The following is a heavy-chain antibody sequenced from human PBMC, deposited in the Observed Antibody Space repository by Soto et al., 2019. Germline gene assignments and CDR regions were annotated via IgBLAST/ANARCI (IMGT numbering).Heavy chain of an antibody. CDR2: ISGGGGTT. J-gene: IGHJ4*03. CDR1: GFTFRSYA. Sequence: EVQVLESGGDLVQPGGSLRLSCAASGFTFRSYAMSWVRQAPGKGLEWVSSISGGGGTTHYTDSVKGRFTISGDNSKNTLYLQMNSLRAEDTAVYYCAKAGYSYGFWGGYFDYWGQGTLVTVSS. CDR3: AKAGYSYGFWGGYFDY. V-gene: IGHV3-23*01. D-gene: IGHD5-18*01.